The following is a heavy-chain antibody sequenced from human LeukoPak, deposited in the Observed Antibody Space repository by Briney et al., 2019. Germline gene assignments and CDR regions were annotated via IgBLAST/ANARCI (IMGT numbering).Heavy chain of an antibody. D-gene: IGHD3-22*01. V-gene: IGHV3-7*01. CDR3: ASLTYYYDSSGYYTGAFDI. J-gene: IGHJ3*02. CDR1: GFTFSSYW. CDR2: IKQDGSEK. Sequence: QSGGSLRLSCVVSGFTFSSYWMSWVRQAPGKGLEWVANIKQDGSEKYYVDSVKGRFTISRDNAKNSLYLQMNSLRVEDTAVYYCASLTYYYDSSGYYTGAFDIWGQGTMVTVSS.